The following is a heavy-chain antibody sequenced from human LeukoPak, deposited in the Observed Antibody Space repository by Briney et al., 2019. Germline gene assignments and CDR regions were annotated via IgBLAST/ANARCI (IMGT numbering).Heavy chain of an antibody. CDR1: GGSISSSSYY. Sequence: SGTLSLTCTVSGGSISSSSYYWGWIRQPPGKGLEWIGSIYYSGSTYYNPSLKSRVTISVDTSKNQFSLKLSSVTAADTAVYYCASIPYSRFDYWGQGTLVTVSS. CDR3: ASIPYSRFDY. V-gene: IGHV4-39*01. CDR2: IYYSGST. J-gene: IGHJ4*02. D-gene: IGHD6-13*01.